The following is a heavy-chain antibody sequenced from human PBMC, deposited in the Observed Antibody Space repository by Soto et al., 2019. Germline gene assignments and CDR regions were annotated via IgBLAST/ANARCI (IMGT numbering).Heavy chain of an antibody. V-gene: IGHV1-69*01. J-gene: IGHJ4*02. CDR2: IIAIFGTA. Sequence: QVQLVQSGAEVKKPGSSVKVSCKASGGTFSSYAISWVRQAPGQGLEWMGGIIAIFGTANYAQKSQGRVTITADESTSTAYMELSSLRSEDTAVYYCAREGASGSHIGYWGQGTLVTVSS. D-gene: IGHD3-22*01. CDR3: AREGASGSHIGY. CDR1: GGTFSSYA.